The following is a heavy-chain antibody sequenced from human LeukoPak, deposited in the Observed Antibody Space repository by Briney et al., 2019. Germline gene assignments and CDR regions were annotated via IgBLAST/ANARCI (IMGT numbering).Heavy chain of an antibody. CDR2: IYYSGST. V-gene: IGHV4-59*01. Sequence: SETLSLTCTVSGGSISSYYWSWIRQPPGKGLEWIGYIYYSGSTNYNPSLKSRVTISVDTSKNQFSLKLSSVTAADTAVYYCARGESSGSNWFDPWGQGTLVTVSS. J-gene: IGHJ5*02. CDR3: ARGESSGSNWFDP. D-gene: IGHD3-22*01. CDR1: GGSISSYY.